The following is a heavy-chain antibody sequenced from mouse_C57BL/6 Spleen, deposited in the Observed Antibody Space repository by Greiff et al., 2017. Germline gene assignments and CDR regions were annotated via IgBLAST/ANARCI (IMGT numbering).Heavy chain of an antibody. CDR3: TRSGITPVVATYFDY. Sequence: QVQLQQSGAELVRPGASVTLSCKASGYTFTDYEMHWVKQTPLHGLEWIGAIDPETGGTAYTQKFKGKAILTADKSSSKAYMELRSLTSEASAVYYCTRSGITPVVATYFDYWGQGTTLTVSS. D-gene: IGHD1-1*01. CDR2: IDPETGGT. CDR1: GYTFTDYE. V-gene: IGHV1-15*01. J-gene: IGHJ2*01.